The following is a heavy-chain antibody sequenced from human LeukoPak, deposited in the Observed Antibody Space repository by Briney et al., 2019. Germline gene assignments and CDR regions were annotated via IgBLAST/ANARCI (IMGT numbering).Heavy chain of an antibody. Sequence: GESLKISCKGSGYSFTSYWIGWVRKMPGKGLEWMGIIYPGDSDTRYSPSFQGQVTISADKSISTAYLQWGSLKASDTAMYYCARHRSRFYDSSGYYDYWGQGTLVTVSS. CDR3: ARHRSRFYDSSGYYDY. V-gene: IGHV5-51*01. CDR2: IYPGDSDT. D-gene: IGHD3-22*01. J-gene: IGHJ4*02. CDR1: GYSFTSYW.